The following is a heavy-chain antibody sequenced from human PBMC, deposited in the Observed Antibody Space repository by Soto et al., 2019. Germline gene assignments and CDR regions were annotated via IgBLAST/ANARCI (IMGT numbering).Heavy chain of an antibody. CDR3: AREDSIIIPAVSDF. V-gene: IGHV3-21*01. J-gene: IGHJ4*02. Sequence: GGSLRLSCAVSGFNFNNYGINWVRQAPGKGLEWVSSVSKSDYTYYSDSVQGRFTISRDNAKNSVSLQMNTLRAEDTAVYYCAREDSIIIPAVSDFWGQGTLVTGS. CDR2: VSKSDYT. D-gene: IGHD2-2*01. CDR1: GFNFNNYG.